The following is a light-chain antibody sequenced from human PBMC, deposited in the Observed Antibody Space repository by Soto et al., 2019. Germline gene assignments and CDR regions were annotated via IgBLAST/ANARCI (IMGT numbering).Light chain of an antibody. V-gene: IGLV1-47*02. Sequence: QSVLTQPPSASGTPGQRVTISCSGRSANIGTNFVCWYQQLPGTAPKLLIYSNNQRPSGVPDRFSGSKSGTSASLAISGLRSEDEANYYCVAWDASLSGLVFGTGTKVTVL. CDR2: SNN. CDR3: VAWDASLSGLV. J-gene: IGLJ1*01. CDR1: SANIGTNF.